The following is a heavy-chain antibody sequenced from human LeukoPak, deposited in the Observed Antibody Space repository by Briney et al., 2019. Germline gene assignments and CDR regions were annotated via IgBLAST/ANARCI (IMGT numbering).Heavy chain of an antibody. CDR1: GGSISSYY. V-gene: IGHV4-59*08. Sequence: SKTLSLTCTVSGGSISSYYWSWIRQPPGKGLEWIGYIYYSGSTNYNPSLKSRVTISVDTSKNQFSLKLSSVTAADTAVYYCARRSAAGLYYYYGMDVWGQWTTVTVSS. CDR3: ARRSAAGLYYYYGMDV. CDR2: IYYSGST. J-gene: IGHJ6*02. D-gene: IGHD6-13*01.